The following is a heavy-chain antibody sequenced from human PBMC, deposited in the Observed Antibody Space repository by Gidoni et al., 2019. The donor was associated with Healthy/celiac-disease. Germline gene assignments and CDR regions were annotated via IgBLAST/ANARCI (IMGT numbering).Heavy chain of an antibody. CDR1: GGSISSYY. D-gene: IGHD6-19*01. Sequence: QVQLQESGPGLVKPSETLSLTCTVSGGSISSYYWSWIRQPPGKGLEWIGYIYYSGSTNYNPSLKSRVTISVDTSKNQFSLKLSSVTAADTAVYYCARKAPEYSSGWYYFDYWGQGTLVTVSS. CDR3: ARKAPEYSSGWYYFDY. J-gene: IGHJ4*02. V-gene: IGHV4-59*01. CDR2: IYYSGST.